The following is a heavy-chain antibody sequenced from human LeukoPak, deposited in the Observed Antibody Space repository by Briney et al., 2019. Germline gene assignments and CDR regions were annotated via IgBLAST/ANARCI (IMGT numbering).Heavy chain of an antibody. J-gene: IGHJ4*02. V-gene: IGHV4-39*07. Sequence: SETLSLTCTVSGGSISSSSYYWGWIRQPPGKGLEWIGNIYYSGSTYYNPSLKSRVTISLDTSKNQFSLKLSSVTAADTAVYYCARGQALLWFGDGYFDYWGQGTLVTVSS. CDR3: ARGQALLWFGDGYFDY. D-gene: IGHD3-10*01. CDR2: IYYSGST. CDR1: GGSISSSSYY.